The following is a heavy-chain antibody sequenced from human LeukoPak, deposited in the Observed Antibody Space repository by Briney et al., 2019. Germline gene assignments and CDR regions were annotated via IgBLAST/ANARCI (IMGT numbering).Heavy chain of an antibody. CDR3: ATDTLAYCGGDCYRTSDY. V-gene: IGHV1-18*01. Sequence: ASVKVSCKASGYTFTSYGISWVRQAPGQGLEWMGWISAYNGNTNYAQKLQGRVTMTEDTSTDTAYMELSSLRSEDTAVYYCATDTLAYCGGDCYRTSDYWGQGTLVTVSS. D-gene: IGHD2-21*02. CDR2: ISAYNGNT. J-gene: IGHJ4*02. CDR1: GYTFTSYG.